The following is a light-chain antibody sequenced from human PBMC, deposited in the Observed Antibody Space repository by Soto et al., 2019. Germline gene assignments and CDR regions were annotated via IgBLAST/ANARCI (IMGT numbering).Light chain of an antibody. CDR2: DAS. J-gene: IGKJ1*01. V-gene: IGKV1-5*01. CDR1: HSINNW. CDR3: QHYNSYSEA. Sequence: DMQMTKSPSTGSASVIDIVTITCLASHSINNWLAWYQQKPGKAPKLLIYDASSLESGVPSRFSGSGSGTEFTLTISSLQPDDFATYYCQHYNSYSEAFGQGTKVDI.